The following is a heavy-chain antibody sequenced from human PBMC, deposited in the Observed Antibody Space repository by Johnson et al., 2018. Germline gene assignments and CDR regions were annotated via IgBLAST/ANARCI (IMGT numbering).Heavy chain of an antibody. CDR3: AKGGRLQSSYYYYMDV. J-gene: IGHJ6*03. V-gene: IGHV3-9*01. Sequence: VQLGQSGGGLVQPGRSLRLPCAASGFTFDDYAMHWVRQAPGKGLEWVSGISWNSGSIGYADSVKGRFTISRDKAKNSLYLQMNSLRAEDTALYYFAKGGRLQSSYYYYMDVWGKGTTVTVSS. CDR1: GFTFDDYA. CDR2: ISWNSGSI. D-gene: IGHD5-24*01.